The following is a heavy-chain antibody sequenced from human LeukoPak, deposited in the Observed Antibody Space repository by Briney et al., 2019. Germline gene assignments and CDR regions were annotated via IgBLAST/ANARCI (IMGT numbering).Heavy chain of an antibody. J-gene: IGHJ5*02. CDR2: ISSSSSTI. CDR1: GFTFSSYW. Sequence: GGSLRLSCAASGFTFSSYWMSWVRQAPGKGLEWVSYISSSSSTIYYADSVKGRFTISRDNAKNSLYLQMNSLRAADTAVYYCARPQVGATGWFDPWGQGTLVTVSS. D-gene: IGHD1-26*01. CDR3: ARPQVGATGWFDP. V-gene: IGHV3-48*01.